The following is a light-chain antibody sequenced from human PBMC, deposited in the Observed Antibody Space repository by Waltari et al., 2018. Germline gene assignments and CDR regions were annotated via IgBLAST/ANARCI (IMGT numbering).Light chain of an antibody. CDR2: DVT. V-gene: IGLV2-14*03. Sequence: QSALTQPASVSGSPGPSTSIPCTGTSSDVGYYQYVSWYQQPPGQAPKLMIYDVTKRPSGVSNRFSGSKSGNTASLTISGLQAEDEADYYCISYTTRRLWVFGGGTQLTVL. CDR1: SSDVGYYQY. CDR3: ISYTTRRLWV. J-gene: IGLJ3*02.